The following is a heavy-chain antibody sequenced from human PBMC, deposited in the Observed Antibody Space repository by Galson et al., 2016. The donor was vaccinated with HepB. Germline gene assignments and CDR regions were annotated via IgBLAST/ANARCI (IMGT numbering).Heavy chain of an antibody. CDR3: AKSTGRAVTTMYYYYGMDV. CDR2: ISGSSSSI. Sequence: SLRLSCAASGFTFSSYALNWVRQAPGKGLEWVSVISGSSSSIYYADSVKGRFTVSRDNSKNTVFLQMNSLRAEDTAVYYCAKSTGRAVTTMYYYYGMDVWGRGTTVTVSS. V-gene: IGHV3-23*01. D-gene: IGHD4-17*01. CDR1: GFTFSSYA. J-gene: IGHJ6*01.